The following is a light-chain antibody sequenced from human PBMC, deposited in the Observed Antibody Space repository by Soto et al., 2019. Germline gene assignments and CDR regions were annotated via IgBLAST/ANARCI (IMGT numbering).Light chain of an antibody. CDR2: GAS. Sequence: EIVLTQSPGTLSLSPGERATLSCRASQSVTSSYLTWYQQKPGQAPRLLIYGASTRAAGIPDRFSGSGSGTDFTLTISSLEPEDFAVYYCQQYGKLPITFGQGT. CDR3: QQYGKLPIT. J-gene: IGKJ5*01. CDR1: QSVTSSY. V-gene: IGKV3-20*01.